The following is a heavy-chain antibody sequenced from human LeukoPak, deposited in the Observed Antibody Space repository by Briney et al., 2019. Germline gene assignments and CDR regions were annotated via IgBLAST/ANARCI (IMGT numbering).Heavy chain of an antibody. Sequence: PGGSLRLSCAASGFTFNDYSMNWVRQAPGKGLEWVSYISSSSTNIYYADSVKGRFTISRDNAKNLLFLQMHSLRDEDTAVYYCARENKAVAAHYFDYWGQGTLVTVSS. D-gene: IGHD6-19*01. J-gene: IGHJ4*02. CDR2: ISSSSTNI. CDR1: GFTFNDYS. CDR3: ARENKAVAAHYFDY. V-gene: IGHV3-48*02.